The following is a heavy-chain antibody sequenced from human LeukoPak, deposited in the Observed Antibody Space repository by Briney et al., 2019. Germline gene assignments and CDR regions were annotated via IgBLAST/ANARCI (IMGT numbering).Heavy chain of an antibody. V-gene: IGHV4-30-2*01. D-gene: IGHD2-2*01. Sequence: PSQTLSLTCAVSGGSISGGGYSWSWIRQQPGKGLEWIGYIYHSGTTYYNPSLRSRVTISVDRSKNLFSLNLNSVTAADTAVYYCASEKVVPTAMGIDYWGQGTLVTVSS. CDR1: GGSISGGGYS. CDR2: IYHSGTT. J-gene: IGHJ4*02. CDR3: ASEKVVPTAMGIDY.